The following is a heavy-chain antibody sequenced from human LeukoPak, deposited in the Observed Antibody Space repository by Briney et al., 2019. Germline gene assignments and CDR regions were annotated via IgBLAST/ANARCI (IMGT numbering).Heavy chain of an antibody. CDR2: ISGSGGST. Sequence: GGSLRLSCAASGLIFSSHAMSWVRQAPGKGLEWVSSISGSGGSTYYADSVTGRFTISRDNSKNTLYLQMNSLRAEDTALYFCAKDVPFCTSTDCYRWFDPWGQGTLVTVSS. CDR3: AKDVPFCTSTDCYRWFDP. D-gene: IGHD2-2*01. J-gene: IGHJ5*02. V-gene: IGHV3-23*01. CDR1: GLIFSSHA.